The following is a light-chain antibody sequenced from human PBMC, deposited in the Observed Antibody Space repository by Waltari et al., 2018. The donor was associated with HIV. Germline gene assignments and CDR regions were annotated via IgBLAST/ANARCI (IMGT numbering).Light chain of an antibody. CDR2: YAS. Sequence: DIVMTQSPATLSVSPGERATLSCRASQSFGSNLAWYRQKPGQAPRRLICYASTTATGIPARVSGNGSGTEFTLTISSLLSEDFAVYYCQQYNNWPPWTFGQGTKVEIK. CDR1: QSFGSN. J-gene: IGKJ1*01. V-gene: IGKV3-15*01. CDR3: QQYNNWPPWT.